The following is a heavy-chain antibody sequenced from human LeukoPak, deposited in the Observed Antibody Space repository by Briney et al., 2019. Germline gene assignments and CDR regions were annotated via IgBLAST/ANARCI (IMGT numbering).Heavy chain of an antibody. CDR3: ARRGRDSSGYYVDY. D-gene: IGHD3-22*01. Sequence: SETLSLTCTVSGGSISSSSYYWGWIRQPPGKGLEWIGSIYYSGSTYYNPSLKSRVTISVDTSKNQFSLKLSSVTAADTAVYYCARRGRDSSGYYVDYWGQGTLVTVSS. V-gene: IGHV4-39*07. J-gene: IGHJ4*02. CDR1: GGSISSSSYY. CDR2: IYYSGST.